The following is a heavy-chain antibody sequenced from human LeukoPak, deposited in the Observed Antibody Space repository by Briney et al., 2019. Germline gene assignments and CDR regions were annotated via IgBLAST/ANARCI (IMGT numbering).Heavy chain of an antibody. D-gene: IGHD5-12*01. CDR3: ARVGSGGYDLGFDY. CDR1: GGSISSYY. CDR2: IYTSGST. J-gene: IGHJ4*02. V-gene: IGHV4-4*07. Sequence: KSSETLSLTCTVSGGSISSYYWSWLRQPAGKGLEWIGRIYTSGSTNYNPSLKSRVTISVDTSKNQFSLKLSSVTAADTAVYYCARVGSGGYDLGFDYWGQGTLVTVSS.